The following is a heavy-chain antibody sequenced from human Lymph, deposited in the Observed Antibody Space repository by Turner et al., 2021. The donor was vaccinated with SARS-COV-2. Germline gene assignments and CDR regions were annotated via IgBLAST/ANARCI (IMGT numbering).Heavy chain of an antibody. D-gene: IGHD3-16*01. CDR1: GFPFNNYA. J-gene: IGHJ6*02. Sequence: EVQLLESGGGLVPPGGSLRLSCAASGFPFNNYAMSWVRQAPGKGLEWVSTIRGSCGSTYYADSVKGRFTISRDNSKNTLYLQMKSLRAEDTAVYYCANLYPTVSWEFPYAMDVWGQGTTVTVSS. V-gene: IGHV3-23*01. CDR2: IRGSCGST. CDR3: ANLYPTVSWEFPYAMDV.